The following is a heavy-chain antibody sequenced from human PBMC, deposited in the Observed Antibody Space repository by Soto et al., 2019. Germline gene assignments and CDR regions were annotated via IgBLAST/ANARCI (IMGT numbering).Heavy chain of an antibody. CDR2: ISGSGGST. V-gene: IGHV3-23*01. Sequence: VQLLESGGGLVQPGGSLRLSCAASGFTFSSYAMSWVRQAPGKGLEWVSAISGSGGSTYYADSVKGWFTISRDNSKNTLYLQMNSLRAEDTAVYYCAKRQWLVRGFLGFGYWGQGTLVTVSS. CDR3: AKRQWLVRGFLGFGY. CDR1: GFTFSSYA. D-gene: IGHD6-19*01. J-gene: IGHJ4*02.